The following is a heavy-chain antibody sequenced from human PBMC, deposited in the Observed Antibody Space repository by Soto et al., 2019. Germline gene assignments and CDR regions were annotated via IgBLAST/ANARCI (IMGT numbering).Heavy chain of an antibody. Sequence: PSDTLSLTCTLSGGSLSSGGYYWSWIRQHPGKGLEWIGYICYSGSTYYNPSLKSRVTISVDTAKNHFSLKLSSVTAAATAVYYCARVWGGPFNIWGQGTMVPISS. V-gene: IGHV4-31*03. CDR3: ARVWGGPFNI. J-gene: IGHJ3*02. D-gene: IGHD3-10*01. CDR1: GGSLSSGGYY. CDR2: ICYSGST.